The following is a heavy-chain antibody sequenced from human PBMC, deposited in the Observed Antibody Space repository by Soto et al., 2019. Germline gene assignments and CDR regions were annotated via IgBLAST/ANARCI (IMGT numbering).Heavy chain of an antibody. CDR2: IIPILGIA. D-gene: IGHD3-9*01. J-gene: IGHJ6*03. CDR3: ARESGFTDILTGERHYYYYMDV. CDR1: GGTFSSYT. Sequence: ASVKVSCKASGGTFSSYTISWVRQAPGQGLEWMGRIIPILGIANYAQKFQGRVTITADKSTSTAYMELSSLRSEDTAVYYCARESGFTDILTGERHYYYYMDVWGKGTTVTVSS. V-gene: IGHV1-69*04.